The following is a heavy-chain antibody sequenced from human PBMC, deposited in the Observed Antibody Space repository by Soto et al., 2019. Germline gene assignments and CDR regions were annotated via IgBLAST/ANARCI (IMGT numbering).Heavy chain of an antibody. CDR3: ATARSLVSYYSMDV. D-gene: IGHD2-21*01. V-gene: IGHV3-53*01. CDR1: GFTVSSNY. J-gene: IGHJ6*02. Sequence: PGGSLRLSCAASGFTVSSNYMSWVRQAPGKGLEWVSVTYSGSSTYYADSVNGRFTISRDNSKNTLYLQMNSLTAVDTAVYYCATARSLVSYYSMDVWGQGTTVTVSS. CDR2: TYSGSST.